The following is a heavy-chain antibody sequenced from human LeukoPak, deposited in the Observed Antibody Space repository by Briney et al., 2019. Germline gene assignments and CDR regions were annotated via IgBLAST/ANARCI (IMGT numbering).Heavy chain of an antibody. CDR2: MYHSGST. Sequence: PSETLSLTCAVSGYSIRSGYYCGWIRQPPGKGLEWIGSMYHSGSTYYNASLKSRVTISIDTSKNQFSLKLSSVTAADTAVYYCGRHAGYRGSPIDYLGQGTLVTVSS. CDR1: GYSIRSGYY. V-gene: IGHV4-38-2*01. D-gene: IGHD1-26*01. J-gene: IGHJ4*02. CDR3: GRHAGYRGSPIDY.